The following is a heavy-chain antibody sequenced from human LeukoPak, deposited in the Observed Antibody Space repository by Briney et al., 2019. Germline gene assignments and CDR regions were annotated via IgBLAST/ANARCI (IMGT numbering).Heavy chain of an antibody. CDR3: ARGSGTMVRGVFNWFDP. CDR2: ISPSDGVT. D-gene: IGHD3-10*01. V-gene: IGHV1-46*01. Sequence: ASVKVSCKASGYTFTTYYMHWVRQAPGQGLEYMGKISPSDGVTDCTQKFQGRIIMTRDTSTSTAYMELSSLRSEDTAVYYCARGSGTMVRGVFNWFDPWGQGTLVTVSS. CDR1: GYTFTTYY. J-gene: IGHJ5*02.